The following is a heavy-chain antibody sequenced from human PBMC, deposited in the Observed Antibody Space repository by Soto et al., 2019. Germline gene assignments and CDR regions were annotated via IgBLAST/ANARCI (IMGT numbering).Heavy chain of an antibody. CDR2: TYYRSKWYN. D-gene: IGHD6-6*01. CDR3: ARYSSSSRVCDY. CDR1: GDSVSSNSAA. V-gene: IGHV6-1*01. J-gene: IGHJ4*02. Sequence: SQTLSLTCAISGDSVSSNSAAWSWIRQSPSRGLEWLGRTYYRSKWYNDYAVSVKSRITINPDTSKNQFSLQLTSVAPEDTAVYYCARYSSSSRVCDYWRQGTLVTVSS.